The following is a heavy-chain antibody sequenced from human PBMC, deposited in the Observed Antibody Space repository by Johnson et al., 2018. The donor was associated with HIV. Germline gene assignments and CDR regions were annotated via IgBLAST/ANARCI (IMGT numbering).Heavy chain of an antibody. CDR2: ISYDGSNE. Sequence: QMLLVESGGALVQPGGSLRLSCAASRFTFSDYDIHWVRQAPGKGLEWVAFISYDGSNEYYADSVKGRFTISRDNSKNSLYLQMNSLRADDTAIYYCAKPPSMWADGCAIWGHGTMVTVSS. J-gene: IGHJ3*02. CDR3: AKPPSMWADGCAI. D-gene: IGHD1-26*01. CDR1: RFTFSDYD. V-gene: IGHV3-30*18.